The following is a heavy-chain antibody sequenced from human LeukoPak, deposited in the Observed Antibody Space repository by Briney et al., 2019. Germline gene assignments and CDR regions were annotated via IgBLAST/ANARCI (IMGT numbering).Heavy chain of an antibody. J-gene: IGHJ5*02. V-gene: IGHV4-39*07. Sequence: SETLSLTCTVSGGSISSSSYYWGWIRQPPGKGLEWIGSIYYSGSTYYNPSLKSRVTISVDTSKNQFSLKLSSVTAADTAVYYCARVGVLLWFGESQYWFDPWGQGTLVTVSS. CDR3: ARVGVLLWFGESQYWFDP. D-gene: IGHD3-10*01. CDR1: GGSISSSSYY. CDR2: IYYSGST.